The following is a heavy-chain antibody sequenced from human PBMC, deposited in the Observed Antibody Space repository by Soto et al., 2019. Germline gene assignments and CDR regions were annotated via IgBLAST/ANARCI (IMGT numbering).Heavy chain of an antibody. Sequence: SETLSLTCAVYGGSFSGYYWSWIRQPPGKGLEWIGEINHSGSTNYNPSLKSRVTISVDTSKNQFSLKLSSVTAADTAVYYCARKYSSGWYHSDYWGQGTLVTVS. D-gene: IGHD6-19*01. CDR3: ARKYSSGWYHSDY. CDR2: INHSGST. J-gene: IGHJ4*02. CDR1: GGSFSGYY. V-gene: IGHV4-34*01.